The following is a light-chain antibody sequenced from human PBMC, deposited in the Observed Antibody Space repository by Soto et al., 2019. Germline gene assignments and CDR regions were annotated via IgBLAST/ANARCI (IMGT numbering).Light chain of an antibody. V-gene: IGKV3-20*01. CDR3: QQYGSSPRT. CDR2: GAS. J-gene: IGKJ1*01. Sequence: EIVLTXSXXTLSLSPGERATLSCRASQSVSSSYLAWYQQKPGQAPRLLIYGASSRATGIPDRFSGSGSGTDFTLTISRLEPEDFAVYYCQQYGSSPRTFGQGTKVEIK. CDR1: QSVSSSY.